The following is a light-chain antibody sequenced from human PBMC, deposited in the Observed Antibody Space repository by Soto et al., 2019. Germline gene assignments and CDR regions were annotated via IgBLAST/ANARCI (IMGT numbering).Light chain of an antibody. CDR1: SSNIGSKT. Sequence: QSVLTQPPSASGTPGQRVTISCSGSSSNIGSKTVNWYQQLPGTAPKLLIYSNNQRPSGVPDRFSGSKSGTSASLAISGLQSEYEAEYYCAAWDDSLNGVVFGGGTKVTVL. J-gene: IGLJ2*01. CDR3: AAWDDSLNGVV. CDR2: SNN. V-gene: IGLV1-44*01.